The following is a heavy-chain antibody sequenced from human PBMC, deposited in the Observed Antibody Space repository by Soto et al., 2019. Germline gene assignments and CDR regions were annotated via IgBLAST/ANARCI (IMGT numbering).Heavy chain of an antibody. D-gene: IGHD1-1*01. CDR2: INRNGRA. J-gene: IGHJ4*02. CDR1: GGYIIHYY. Sequence: LQPKPLPYTVSGGYIIHYYWTWIRQQTGEGLEWIGEINRNGRANYNPSLKSRVALSVDTSKNQFSLKMTSMTAADTAVYYCVTAAFQGHQVEGQPPTIQTLDYWGQGILVTVSS. V-gene: IGHV4-34*01. CDR3: VTAAFQGHQVEGQPPTIQTLDY.